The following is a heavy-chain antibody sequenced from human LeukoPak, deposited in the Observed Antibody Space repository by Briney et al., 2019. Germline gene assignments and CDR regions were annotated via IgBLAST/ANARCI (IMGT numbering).Heavy chain of an antibody. CDR1: GYTFTGYY. Sequence: ASVKVSCKASGYTFTGYYMHWVRQAPGQGLEWMGRINPDNGATNYAQKLQGRVTITGDTSISTAYMELSSLRSDDTAVYYCTRESGSYHGNDYWGQGTLVTVSS. D-gene: IGHD1-26*01. V-gene: IGHV1-2*06. J-gene: IGHJ4*02. CDR2: INPDNGAT. CDR3: TRESGSYHGNDY.